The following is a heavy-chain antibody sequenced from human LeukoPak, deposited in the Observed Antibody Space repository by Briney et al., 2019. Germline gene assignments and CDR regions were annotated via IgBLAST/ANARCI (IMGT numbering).Heavy chain of an antibody. CDR1: GFTFSSYA. CDR3: ASVQGYDSSGYLLGGFDY. Sequence: GGSLRLSCAASGFTFSSYAMSWVRQAPGKGLEGVSAISGSGGSTYYADSVKGRFTISRDNSKNTLYLQMNRRRAEDTAVYYCASVQGYDSSGYLLGGFDYWGQGTLVTVSS. CDR2: ISGSGGST. J-gene: IGHJ4*02. D-gene: IGHD3-22*01. V-gene: IGHV3-23*01.